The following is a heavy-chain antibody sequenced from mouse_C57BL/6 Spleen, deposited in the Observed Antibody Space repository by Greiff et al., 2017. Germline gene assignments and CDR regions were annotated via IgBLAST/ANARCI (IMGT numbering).Heavy chain of an antibody. CDR2: IRSKSSNYAT. V-gene: IGHV10-3*01. Sequence: EVQLVESGGGLVQPKGSLKLSCAASGFTFNTYAMHWVRQAPGKGLEWVARIRSKSSNYATYYADSVKDRFTISRDDSQSMLYLQMNNLKTEDTVMYYCVRDTVNYYGSSYWYFDVWGTGTTVTVSS. CDR1: GFTFNTYA. J-gene: IGHJ1*03. D-gene: IGHD1-1*01. CDR3: VRDTVNYYGSSYWYFDV.